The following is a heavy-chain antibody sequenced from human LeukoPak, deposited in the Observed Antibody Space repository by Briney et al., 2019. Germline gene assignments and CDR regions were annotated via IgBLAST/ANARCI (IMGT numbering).Heavy chain of an antibody. CDR1: GGTFTSYA. CDR3: ARDILTGYLFY. V-gene: IGHV1-69*04. J-gene: IGHJ4*02. Sequence: SVKVSCKASGGTFTSYAISWVRQAPGQGLEWMGRIIPILGIANYAQKFQGRVTITADNSTSTAYMELSSLRSEDTAVYYCARDILTGYLFYWGQGTLVTVSS. D-gene: IGHD3-9*01. CDR2: IIPILGIA.